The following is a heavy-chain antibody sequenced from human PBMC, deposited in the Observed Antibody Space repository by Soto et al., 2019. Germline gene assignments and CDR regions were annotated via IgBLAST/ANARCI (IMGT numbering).Heavy chain of an antibody. V-gene: IGHV1-69*13. J-gene: IGHJ4*02. D-gene: IGHD3-9*01. CDR3: ARDRSSTGPFDY. CDR2: IIPIFGTA. Sequence: GASVNVSCKASGGTFSSYAISWVRQAPGQGLEWMGGIIPIFGTANYAQKFQGRVTITADESTSTAYMELSSLRSEDTAVYYCARDRSSTGPFDYWGQGTLVTVSS. CDR1: GGTFSSYA.